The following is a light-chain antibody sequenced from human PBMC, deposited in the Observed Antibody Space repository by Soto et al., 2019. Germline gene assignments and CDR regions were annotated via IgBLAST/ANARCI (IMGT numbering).Light chain of an antibody. CDR1: SSDIGGYNY. J-gene: IGLJ2*01. V-gene: IGLV2-14*01. CDR3: SSHTSSRTVV. CDR2: DVS. Sequence: QSALTQPASVSGSPGQSITISCTGTSSDIGGYNYVSWYQQHPGKAPKLMIYDVSSRPSGVSNRFSGSKSGNTASLTISGLQAEDEADYYCSSHTSSRTVVFGGGTKLTVL.